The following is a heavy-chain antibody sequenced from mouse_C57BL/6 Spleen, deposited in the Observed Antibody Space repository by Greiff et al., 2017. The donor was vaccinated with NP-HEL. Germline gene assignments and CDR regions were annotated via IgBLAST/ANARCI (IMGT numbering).Heavy chain of an antibody. J-gene: IGHJ2*01. CDR3: ATYAWDY. V-gene: IGHV5-6*01. Sequence: EVKLVESGGDLVKPGGSLKLSCAASGFTFSSYGMSWVRQTPDKRLDWVATIRRGGIYPSSLDSVQGRFTISRDNAKNTLYLQRSSLKSEDTAMYYCATYAWDYGGQGTTLTVSS. CDR2: IRRGGIYP. D-gene: IGHD1-1*01. CDR1: GFTFSSYG.